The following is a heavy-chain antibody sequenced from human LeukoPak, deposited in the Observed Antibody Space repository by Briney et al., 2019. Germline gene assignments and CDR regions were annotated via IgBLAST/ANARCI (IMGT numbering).Heavy chain of an antibody. CDR3: AREDVGLATDAFDI. D-gene: IGHD3/OR15-3a*01. V-gene: IGHV4-61*01. CDR2: IYYSGST. CDR1: GGSISSGSYY. J-gene: IGHJ3*02. Sequence: PSETLSLTCTVSGGSISSGSYYWSWIRQPPGKGLEWIGYIYYSGSTNYNPSLKSRVTISVDTSKNQFSLKLSSVTAADTAVYYCAREDVGLATDAFDIWGQGTMVTVSS.